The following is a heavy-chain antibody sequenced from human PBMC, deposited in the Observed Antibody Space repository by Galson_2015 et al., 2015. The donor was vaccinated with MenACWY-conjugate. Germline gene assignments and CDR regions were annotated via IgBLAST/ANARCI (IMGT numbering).Heavy chain of an antibody. CDR2: ISYDGTRK. Sequence: SLRLSCAASGFTFSAYAMHWVRQAPGKGLEWVAVISYDGTRKFYADSVKGRFTISRDNSKNTLYLQMNSLGVEDTAIYYCARGCSGGSCSAYWGQGTLVTVSS. CDR3: ARGCSGGSCSAY. CDR1: GFTFSAYA. D-gene: IGHD2-15*01. V-gene: IGHV3-30-3*01. J-gene: IGHJ4*02.